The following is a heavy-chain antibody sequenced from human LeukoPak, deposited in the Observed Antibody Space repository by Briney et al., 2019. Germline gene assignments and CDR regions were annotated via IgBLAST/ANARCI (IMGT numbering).Heavy chain of an antibody. Sequence: PSETLSLTCTVSGGSISSYYWSWIRQPAGKGLEWIGRIHTSGSTNYNPSLKSRVTMSVDTSKNQFSLKLSSVTAADTAVYYCARTRVVGAEWQSWFDPWGQGTLVTVSS. J-gene: IGHJ5*02. V-gene: IGHV4-4*07. CDR1: GGSISSYY. D-gene: IGHD1-26*01. CDR3: ARTRVVGAEWQSWFDP. CDR2: IHTSGST.